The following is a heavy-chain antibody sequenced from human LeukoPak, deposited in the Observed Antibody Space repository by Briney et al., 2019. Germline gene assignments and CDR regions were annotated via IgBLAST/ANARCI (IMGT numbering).Heavy chain of an antibody. Sequence: GGSLRLSCAASGFIFSNYIMNWVRQAPGKGLEWVSSITNSSRYTYYADSVKGRFTISRDNAKNSLYLQMNSPRAEDTAVYYCARSYEGSGFSDWGQGTLVTVSS. CDR3: ARSYEGSGFSD. V-gene: IGHV3-21*01. D-gene: IGHD3-3*01. J-gene: IGHJ4*02. CDR1: GFIFSNYI. CDR2: ITNSSRYT.